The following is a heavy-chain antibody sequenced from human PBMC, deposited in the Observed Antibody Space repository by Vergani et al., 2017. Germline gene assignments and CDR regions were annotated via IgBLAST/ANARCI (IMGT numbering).Heavy chain of an antibody. D-gene: IGHD6-13*01. V-gene: IGHV3-23*04. Sequence: EVQLVESGGGLVKPGGSLRLSCAASGFTFSSYAMSWVRQAPGKGLEWVSAISGSGGSTYYADSVKGRFTISRDNSKNTLYLQMSSLRAEDTAVYYCVKDLAQQLAPANWFDPWGQGTLVTVSS. CDR1: GFTFSSYA. CDR3: VKDLAQQLAPANWFDP. J-gene: IGHJ5*02. CDR2: ISGSGGST.